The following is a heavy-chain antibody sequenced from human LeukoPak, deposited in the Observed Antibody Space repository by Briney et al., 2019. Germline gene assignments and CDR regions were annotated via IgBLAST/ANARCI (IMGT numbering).Heavy chain of an antibody. D-gene: IGHD2-2*01. CDR1: GYTFTTYY. CDR2: IIPIFGTA. J-gene: IGHJ4*02. Sequence: SVKVSCKASGYTFTTYYIHWVRQAPGQGLEWMGGIIPIFGTANYAQKFQGRVTITADESTSTAYMELSSLRSEDTAVYYCARGGVVVVPAAMIPFDYWGQGTLVTVSS. CDR3: ARGGVVVVPAAMIPFDY. V-gene: IGHV1-69*13.